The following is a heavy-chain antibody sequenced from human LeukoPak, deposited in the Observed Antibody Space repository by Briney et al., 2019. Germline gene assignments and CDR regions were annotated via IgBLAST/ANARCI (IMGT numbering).Heavy chain of an antibody. J-gene: IGHJ4*02. V-gene: IGHV3-21*01. D-gene: IGHD4-17*01. CDR2: ISSSSSYI. CDR1: GFTFSSYS. CDR3: ARDGGYYGDYEADY. Sequence: PGGSLRLSCAASGFTFSSYSMNWVRQAPGKGLEWVSSISSSSSYIYYADSVTGRFTISRDNAKNSLYLQMNSLRAEDTAVYYCARDGGYYGDYEADYWGQGTLVTVSS.